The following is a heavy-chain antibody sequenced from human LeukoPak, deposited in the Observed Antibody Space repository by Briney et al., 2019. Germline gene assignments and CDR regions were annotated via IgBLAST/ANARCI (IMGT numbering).Heavy chain of an antibody. J-gene: IGHJ3*02. D-gene: IGHD6-6*01. V-gene: IGHV4-34*01. CDR1: GGSFSGYY. CDR2: INHSGST. CDR3: ARGNQISSSPKAFDI. Sequence: SETLSLTCAVYGGSFSGYYWSWIRQPPGKGLEWIGEINHSGSTNYNPSLKSRVTISVDTSKSQFSLKLSSVTAADTAVYYCARGNQISSSPKAFDIWGQGTMVTVSS.